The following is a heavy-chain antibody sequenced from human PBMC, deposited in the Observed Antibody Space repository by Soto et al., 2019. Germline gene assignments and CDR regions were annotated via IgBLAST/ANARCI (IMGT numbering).Heavy chain of an antibody. CDR1: GFTFSAYG. J-gene: IGHJ4*02. V-gene: IGHV3-30*18. Sequence: GGSLRLSCAASGFTFSAYGMYWVRQAPGKGLEWVAVISYDGSNKYYADSVKGRFTISRDNSKNTLYLQMDSLRVEDTAVYYCAKDYCSGGSCYSPYFDYWGQGTLVTVSS. CDR2: ISYDGSNK. D-gene: IGHD2-15*01. CDR3: AKDYCSGGSCYSPYFDY.